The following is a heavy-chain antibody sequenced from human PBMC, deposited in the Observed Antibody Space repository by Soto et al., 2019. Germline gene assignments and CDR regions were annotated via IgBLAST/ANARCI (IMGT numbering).Heavy chain of an antibody. J-gene: IGHJ6*02. Sequence: QVQLVQSGAEEKKPGSSVKVSCKASGGTFSSYAISWVRQAPGQGLEWMGGIIPIFGTANYAQKFQGRVTITADKSTSSAYMELSSLRSEYTAVYYCAREKGPWVRGVTHYPNYYYYYGMDVWGQGTTVTVSS. CDR3: AREKGPWVRGVTHYPNYYYYYGMDV. CDR2: IIPIFGTA. CDR1: GGTFSSYA. V-gene: IGHV1-69*06. D-gene: IGHD3-10*01.